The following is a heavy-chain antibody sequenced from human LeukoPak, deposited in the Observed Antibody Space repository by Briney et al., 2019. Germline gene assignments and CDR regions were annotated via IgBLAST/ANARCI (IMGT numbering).Heavy chain of an antibody. D-gene: IGHD2-21*02. CDR2: IYGSGYT. J-gene: IGHJ4*02. Sequence: SETLSLTCAASGGFISGYYWGWIRQSPGKGLEWVGYIYGSGYTNYNPSLKSRVTISLDTSKNQFSLKLNSLTAADTAIYYCATCKCDWAQVDGWGQGTLVTVSS. V-gene: IGHV4-4*08. CDR1: GGFISGYY. CDR3: ATCKCDWAQVDG.